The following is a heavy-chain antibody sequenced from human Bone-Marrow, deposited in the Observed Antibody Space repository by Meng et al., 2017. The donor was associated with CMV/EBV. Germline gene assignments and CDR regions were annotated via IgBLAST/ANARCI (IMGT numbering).Heavy chain of an antibody. CDR2: ISSSSSYI. CDR3: ARDRINSNYGASHD. J-gene: IGHJ4*02. CDR1: GFSFSTYS. Sequence: LSLTCAASGFSFSTYSMNWVRQAPGKGLEWVSSISSSSSYIYYADSLKGRFTISRDNANNSLYLQMNSLRVEDTGVYYCARDRINSNYGASHDWGQGTLVTVSS. D-gene: IGHD4-11*01. V-gene: IGHV3-21*01.